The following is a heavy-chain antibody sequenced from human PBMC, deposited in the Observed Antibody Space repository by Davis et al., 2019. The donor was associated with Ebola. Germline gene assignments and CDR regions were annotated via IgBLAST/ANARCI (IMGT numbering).Heavy chain of an antibody. CDR2: ISSSSSYI. CDR1: GFTFSSYS. Sequence: GESLKISCAASGFTFSSYSMNWVRQAPGKGLEWVSSISSSSSYIYYADSVKGRFTISRDNAKNSLYLQMNSLRAEDTAVYYCARDPFGDNFDYWGQGTLVTVSS. D-gene: IGHD4-17*01. V-gene: IGHV3-21*01. CDR3: ARDPFGDNFDY. J-gene: IGHJ4*02.